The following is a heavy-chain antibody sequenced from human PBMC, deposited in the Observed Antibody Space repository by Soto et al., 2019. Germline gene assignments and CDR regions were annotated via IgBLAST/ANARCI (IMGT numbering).Heavy chain of an antibody. D-gene: IGHD3-22*01. CDR2: IYASGST. V-gene: IGHV4-4*07. J-gene: IGHJ5*02. CDR3: ARVGPWVPYYYDSSPYTFENWFDP. Sequence: SETMSLTCTVSGGSLTYYDWPLIRPPAGKGLEWVGRIYASGSTAYNPSLKSRVTMSIDKSTNHVSLILNSVTAADTAVYYCARVGPWVPYYYDSSPYTFENWFDPWGQGNLVTVSS. CDR1: GGSLTYYD.